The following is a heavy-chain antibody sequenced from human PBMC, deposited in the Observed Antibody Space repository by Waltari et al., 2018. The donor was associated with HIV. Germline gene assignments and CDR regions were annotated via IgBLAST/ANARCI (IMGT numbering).Heavy chain of an antibody. CDR2: IYYSGNT. CDR1: AGSISSYY. V-gene: IGHV4-59*01. D-gene: IGHD6-13*01. J-gene: IGHJ2*01. CDR3: ARSSSSWSSYWYFDL. Sequence: QVQLQESGPGLVKPSETLSLTCTVSAGSISSYYWSWLRQPPGKGLEWTGYIYYSGNTNFNPSLKSRVTISLDTSKNQFSLKLTSVTAADTAVYYCARSSSSWSSYWYFDLWGRGTLVNVSS.